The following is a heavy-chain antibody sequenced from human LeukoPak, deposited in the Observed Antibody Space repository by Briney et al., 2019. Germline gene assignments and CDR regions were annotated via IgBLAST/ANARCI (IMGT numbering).Heavy chain of an antibody. D-gene: IGHD2-8*02. CDR2: ISSGNT. Sequence: GGSLRLSCAASGFPFSNHAMSWVRQPPGKGLEWVSAISSGNTYNEYSVIGRFTISRDEFKHIEYLQMNSLRDEDTGVYCRVREAGYGAGVCLKSNWF. CDR3: VREAGYGAGVCLKSNWF. CDR1: GFPFSNHA. J-gene: IGHJ5*01. V-gene: IGHV3-23*01.